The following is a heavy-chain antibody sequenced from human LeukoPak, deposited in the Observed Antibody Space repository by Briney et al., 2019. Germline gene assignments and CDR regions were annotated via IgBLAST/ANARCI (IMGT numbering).Heavy chain of an antibody. CDR3: ARGLPGAFFDY. CDR2: INSDGSST. CDR1: GFTFSSYW. D-gene: IGHD3-16*01. J-gene: IGHJ4*02. V-gene: IGHV3-74*01. Sequence: GGSLRLSCAASGFTFSSYWMHWVRQAPGKGLVWVSRINSDGSSTSYADSVKGRFTISRDNAKNTLYLQMNSLRAEDTAVCYCARGLPGAFFDYWGQGTLVTVSS.